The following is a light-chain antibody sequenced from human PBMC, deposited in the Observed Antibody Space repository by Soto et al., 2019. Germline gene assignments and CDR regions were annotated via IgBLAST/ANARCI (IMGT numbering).Light chain of an antibody. CDR3: SSYSSTIAYFV. V-gene: IGLV2-14*01. CDR2: GVT. CDR1: SSDVGGYKY. Sequence: QSALTQPASVSGSPGQSITISCTGSSSDVGGYKYVSWYQQFPGKAPKLLIYGVTNRPSGISNRFSGSKSDNTASLTISGLQAEDEADYYCSSYSSTIAYFVFGSGTKLTVL. J-gene: IGLJ1*01.